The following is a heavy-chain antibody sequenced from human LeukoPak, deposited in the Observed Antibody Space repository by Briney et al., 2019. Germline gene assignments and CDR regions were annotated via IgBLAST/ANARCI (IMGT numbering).Heavy chain of an antibody. V-gene: IGHV3-30*18. CDR1: EFTLSSYG. D-gene: IGHD6-6*01. Sequence: PGGSLRFSCAASEFTLSSYGMHWVRQAPGKGLEWLAVSSYDGINKFYADSVKGRFTVSRDNSKNTLFLQMNSLRADDTAVYYCAKTELSIAARPYFDYWGQGTLVTVSS. CDR2: SSYDGINK. CDR3: AKTELSIAARPYFDY. J-gene: IGHJ4*02.